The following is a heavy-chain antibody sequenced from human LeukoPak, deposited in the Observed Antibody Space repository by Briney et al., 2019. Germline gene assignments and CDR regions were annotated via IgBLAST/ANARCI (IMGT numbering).Heavy chain of an antibody. CDR2: IYYSGST. CDR1: GGSISSYY. Sequence: PSETLSLTCTVSGGSISSYYWSWIRQPPGKGLEWIGYIYYSGSTNYNPSLKSRVTISVDTSKNQFSLKLSSVTAADTAVYYCARHLVVAASSFDFWGQGTLVTVSS. D-gene: IGHD2-15*01. V-gene: IGHV4-59*08. J-gene: IGHJ4*02. CDR3: ARHLVVAASSFDF.